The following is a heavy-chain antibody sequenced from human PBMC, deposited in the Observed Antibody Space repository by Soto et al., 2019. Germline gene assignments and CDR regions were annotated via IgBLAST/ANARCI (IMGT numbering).Heavy chain of an antibody. V-gene: IGHV1-69*02. CDR1: GGTFSSYT. CDR2: IIPILGIA. CDR3: ARGDCGGDCYAFDY. J-gene: IGHJ4*02. Sequence: QVQLVQSGAEVKKPGSSVKVSCKASGGTFSSYTISWVRQAPGQGLEWMGRIIPILGIANYAQKFQGRVTITADKSTSTAYMERSSLRSEDTAVYYWARGDCGGDCYAFDYWGQGTLVTVSS. D-gene: IGHD2-21*02.